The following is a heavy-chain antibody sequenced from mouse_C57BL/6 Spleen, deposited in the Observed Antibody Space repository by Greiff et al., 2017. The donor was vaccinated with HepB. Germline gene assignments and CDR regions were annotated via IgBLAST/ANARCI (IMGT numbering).Heavy chain of an antibody. CDR2: ISDGGSYT. Sequence: DVQLQESGGGLVKPGGSLKLSCAASGFTFSSYAMSWVRQTPEKRLEWVATISDGGSYTYYPDNVKGRFTISRDNAKNNLYLQMSHLKSEDTAMYYCARDYYDYDGGYYAMDYWGQGTSVTVSS. D-gene: IGHD2-4*01. V-gene: IGHV5-4*01. J-gene: IGHJ4*01. CDR3: ARDYYDYDGGYYAMDY. CDR1: GFTFSSYA.